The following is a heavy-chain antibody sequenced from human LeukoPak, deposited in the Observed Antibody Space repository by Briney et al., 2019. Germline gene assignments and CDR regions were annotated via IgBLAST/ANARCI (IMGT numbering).Heavy chain of an antibody. V-gene: IGHV3-7*01. Sequence: GGSLRLSCAASGFTFSSYWMSWVRQAPGKGLEWAANIKQDGSEKYYVDSVKGRFTISRDNAKNSLYLQMNSLRAEDTAVYYCAREDYGDYLVYWGQGTLVTVSS. CDR1: GFTFSSYW. CDR3: AREDYGDYLVY. J-gene: IGHJ4*02. CDR2: IKQDGSEK. D-gene: IGHD4-17*01.